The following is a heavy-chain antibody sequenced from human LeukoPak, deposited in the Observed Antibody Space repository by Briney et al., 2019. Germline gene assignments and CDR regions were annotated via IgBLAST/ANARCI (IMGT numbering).Heavy chain of an antibody. CDR3: ARARTSIRFTDSFDI. D-gene: IGHD2-21*01. J-gene: IGHJ3*02. V-gene: IGHV1-69*13. CDR1: GVTFSNNS. CDR2: IIPILRSA. Sequence: ASVKVSCKTSGVTFSNNSITWVRQAPGQGLEWLGGIIPILRSASYAQKFRGRLRMTSDESTTTAYMEPSSLSSDDTAMYFCARARTSIRFTDSFDIWSQGTLVTVSS.